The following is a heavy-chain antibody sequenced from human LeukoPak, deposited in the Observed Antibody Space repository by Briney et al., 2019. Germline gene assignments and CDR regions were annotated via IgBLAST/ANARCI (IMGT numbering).Heavy chain of an antibody. D-gene: IGHD1-7*01. Sequence: SETLSLTCAVSGGSISSSNWWSWVRQPPGKGLEWIGEIYHSGSTNYNPSLKSRVTISVDKSKNQFSLKLSSVTAADTAVYYCARRTTGTTRDAFDIWGQGTMVIVSS. CDR2: IYHSGST. CDR1: GGSISSSNW. J-gene: IGHJ3*02. V-gene: IGHV4-4*02. CDR3: ARRTTGTTRDAFDI.